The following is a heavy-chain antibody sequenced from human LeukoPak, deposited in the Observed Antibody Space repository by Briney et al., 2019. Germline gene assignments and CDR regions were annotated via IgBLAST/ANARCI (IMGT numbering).Heavy chain of an antibody. D-gene: IGHD6-19*01. CDR1: GFTFCSYG. CDR3: AKATYSSGWPDAFDI. Sequence: PGRSLRLSCAASGFTFCSYGMHWVRQAPGKGLEWVAVISYDGSNKYYADSVKGRFTISRDNSKNTLYLQMNSLRAEDTAVYYCAKATYSSGWPDAFDIWGQGTMVTVSS. CDR2: ISYDGSNK. V-gene: IGHV3-30*18. J-gene: IGHJ3*02.